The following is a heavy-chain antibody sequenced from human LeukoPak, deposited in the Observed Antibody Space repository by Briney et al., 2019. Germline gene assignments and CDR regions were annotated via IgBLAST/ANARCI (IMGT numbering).Heavy chain of an antibody. D-gene: IGHD2-2*01. CDR3: ASPGYCSSTSCYGFDY. J-gene: IGHJ4*02. CDR1: GGSISSYY. V-gene: IGHV4-4*07. Sequence: PLETLSLTCTVSGGSISSYYWSWIRQPAGKGLEWIGRICTSGSTNYNPSLKSRVTMSVDTSKNQFSLKLSSVTAADTAVYYCASPGYCSSTSCYGFDYWGQGTLVTVSS. CDR2: ICTSGST.